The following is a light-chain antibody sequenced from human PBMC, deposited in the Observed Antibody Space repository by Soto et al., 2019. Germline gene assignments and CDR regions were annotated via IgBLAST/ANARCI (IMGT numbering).Light chain of an antibody. V-gene: IGKV1-39*01. J-gene: IGKJ2*01. CDR1: QSIRTY. Sequence: DIQMTQSPSSLSASIGDRVTITCRASQSIRTYLNWYRQIPGKAPNLLIYAASSLQSGVPSRFSGSGSGTDFTLTISSVQPEDVAVYSCQQYYSIPYTFGQGTKLEI. CDR2: AAS. CDR3: QQYYSIPYT.